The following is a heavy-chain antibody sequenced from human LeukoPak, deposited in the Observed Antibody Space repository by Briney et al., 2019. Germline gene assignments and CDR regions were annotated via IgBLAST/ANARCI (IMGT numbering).Heavy chain of an antibody. J-gene: IGHJ4*02. D-gene: IGHD2-15*01. CDR3: AKGGAVVATIDY. CDR1: GYTFTYYY. Sequence: ASETVSRKASGYTFTYYYITWVRQAPGQGLEWVGGISAYNGKTNYAQKFQSRVTMTIDTSTTTTYMDLRSLTSDDTAMYYCAKGGAVVATIDYWGQGTLVTVSS. V-gene: IGHV1-18*01. CDR2: ISAYNGKT.